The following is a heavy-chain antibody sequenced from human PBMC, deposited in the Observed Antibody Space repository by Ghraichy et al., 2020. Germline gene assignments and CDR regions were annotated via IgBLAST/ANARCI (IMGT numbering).Heavy chain of an antibody. CDR3: ASISTVETGYGMDV. CDR2: INHSGST. CDR1: GGSFSGYY. J-gene: IGHJ6*02. D-gene: IGHD2-15*01. V-gene: IGHV4-34*01. Sequence: SQTLSLTCAVYGGSFSGYYWSWIRQPPGKGLEWIGEINHSGSTNYNPSLKSRVTISVDTSKNQFSLKLSSVTAADTAVYYCASISTVETGYGMDVWGQGITVTVSS.